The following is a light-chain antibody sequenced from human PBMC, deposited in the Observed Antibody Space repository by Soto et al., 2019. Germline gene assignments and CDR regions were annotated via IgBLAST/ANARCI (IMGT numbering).Light chain of an antibody. Sequence: QSVLKQPPSVSGAPGQRVTISCTGSSSNIGAGYDVHWYQQLPGTAPKLLIYGNSNRPSGVPDRFSGSKSGTSASLAITGLQAEDEADFYCQSHDSSLSAYVFGTGTKLTVL. CDR1: SSNIGAGYD. CDR2: GNS. J-gene: IGLJ1*01. V-gene: IGLV1-40*01. CDR3: QSHDSSLSAYV.